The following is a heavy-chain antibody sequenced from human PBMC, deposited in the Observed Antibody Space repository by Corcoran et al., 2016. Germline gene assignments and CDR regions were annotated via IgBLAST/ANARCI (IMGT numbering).Heavy chain of an antibody. V-gene: IGHV5-10-1*03. D-gene: IGHD1-26*01. CDR3: ARRDIVGATSDAFDI. CDR2: IDPSDSYT. CDR1: GYSFTSYW. J-gene: IGHJ3*02. Sequence: EVQLVQSGAEVKKPGESLRISCKGSGYSFTSYWISWVRQMPGQGLEWMGRIDPSDSYTNYSPSFQGHVTISADKSISTAYLQWSSLKASDTAMYYCARRDIVGATSDAFDIWGQGTMVTVSS.